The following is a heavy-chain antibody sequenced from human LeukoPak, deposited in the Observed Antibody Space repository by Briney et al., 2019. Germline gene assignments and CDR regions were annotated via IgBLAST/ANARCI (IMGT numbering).Heavy chain of an antibody. CDR3: ASFYYDSSGYYSAFDI. CDR1: GYTFTSYD. D-gene: IGHD3-22*01. J-gene: IGHJ3*02. Sequence: ASVKVSCKASGYTFTSYDINWVRQATGQGLEWMGWMNPNSGNTGYAQKFQGRVTMTRNTSISTAYMELRSLRSEDTAVYYCASFYYDSSGYYSAFDIWGQGTMVTVSS. V-gene: IGHV1-8*01. CDR2: MNPNSGNT.